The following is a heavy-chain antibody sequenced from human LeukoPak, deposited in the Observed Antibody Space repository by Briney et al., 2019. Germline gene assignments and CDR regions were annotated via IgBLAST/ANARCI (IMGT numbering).Heavy chain of an antibody. V-gene: IGHV3-23*01. CDR3: AKGHHLGYCSSTSCYSLDY. CDR2: ISGSGGST. Sequence: GGSLRLSCAASGFTFSSYAMSWVRQAPGKGLEWGSAISGSGGSTYYADSVKGRFTISRDNSKNTLYLQMNSLRVEDTAVYYCAKGHHLGYCSSTSCYSLDYWGQGTLVTVSS. J-gene: IGHJ4*02. CDR1: GFTFSSYA. D-gene: IGHD2-2*01.